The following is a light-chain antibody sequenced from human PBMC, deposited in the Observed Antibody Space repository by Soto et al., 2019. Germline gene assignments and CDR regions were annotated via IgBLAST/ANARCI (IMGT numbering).Light chain of an antibody. J-gene: IGKJ3*01. Sequence: EIVMTQSPATMSVSPGERATLSCRASESVSSSLGWYQQKPGRAPRLLIYGASTRATGIPARFSGSGSGTELTLTISSLQSEDFAFYYCQQYHNWHFTFGPGTTVDIK. V-gene: IGKV3-15*01. CDR2: GAS. CDR1: ESVSSS. CDR3: QQYHNWHFT.